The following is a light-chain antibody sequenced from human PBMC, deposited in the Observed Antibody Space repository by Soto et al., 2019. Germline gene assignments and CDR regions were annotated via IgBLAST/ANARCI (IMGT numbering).Light chain of an antibody. CDR3: QQYNSYPWT. CDR2: EAS. V-gene: IGKV1-5*03. Sequence: DIQMTQSPSTLSASVGDRVTITCRASQSISSWLAWYQQRPGKAPKLLIYEASIFESGVPSRFSGSGSGTQFTLTISSLQPDDFATYYRQQYNSYPWTFSQGTKVDI. J-gene: IGKJ1*01. CDR1: QSISSW.